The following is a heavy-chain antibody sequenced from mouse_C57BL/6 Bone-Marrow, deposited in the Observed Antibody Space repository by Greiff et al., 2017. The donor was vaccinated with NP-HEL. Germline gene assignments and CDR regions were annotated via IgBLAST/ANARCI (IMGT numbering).Heavy chain of an antibody. J-gene: IGHJ3*01. V-gene: IGHV1-55*01. D-gene: IGHD4-1*01. CDR3: ARGRLGRSAWFAY. CDR1: GYTFTSYW. CDR2: IYPGSGST. Sequence: VQLQQPGAELVKPGASVKMSCKASGYTFTSYWITWVKQRPGQGLEWIGDIYPGSGSTNYNEKFKSKATLTVDTSSSTAYMQLSSLTSEDSAVYYCARGRLGRSAWFAYWGQGTLVTVSA.